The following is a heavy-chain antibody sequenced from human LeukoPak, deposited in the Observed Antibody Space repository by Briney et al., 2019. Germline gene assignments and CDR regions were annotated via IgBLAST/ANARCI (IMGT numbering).Heavy chain of an antibody. D-gene: IGHD1-20*01. V-gene: IGHV4-59*01. J-gene: IGHJ5*02. Sequence: SETLSLTCTVSGGSISSYYWSWIRQPPGKGLEWIGYTYYSGSTNYNPSLKSRVTISVDTSKNQFSLKLSSVTAADTAVYYCARLNWNWFDPWGQGTLVTVSS. CDR3: ARLNWNWFDP. CDR1: GGSISSYY. CDR2: TYYSGST.